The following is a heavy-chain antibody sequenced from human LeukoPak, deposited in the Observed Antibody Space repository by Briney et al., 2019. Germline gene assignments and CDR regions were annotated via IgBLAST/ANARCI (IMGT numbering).Heavy chain of an antibody. CDR2: ISGRGGGT. CDR1: GITLSNYA. J-gene: IGHJ4*02. V-gene: IGHV3-23*01. Sequence: GGSLRLSCAVSGITLSNYAMSWVRQAPGKGLEWVAGISGRGGGTHYADSVKGRFTISRDNPKNTLYLQMNNLRAGDTAVYFCAKRGVVIRVILVGFHKEAYYFDSWGQGALVTVSS. CDR3: AKRGVVIRVILVGFHKEAYYFDS. D-gene: IGHD3-22*01.